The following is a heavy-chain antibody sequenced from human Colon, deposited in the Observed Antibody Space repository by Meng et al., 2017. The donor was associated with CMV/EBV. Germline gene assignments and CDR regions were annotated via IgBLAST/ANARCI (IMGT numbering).Heavy chain of an antibody. CDR2: ITFSTTI. V-gene: IGHV3-48*04. D-gene: IGHD4-11*01. CDR3: ARIRVSNLVDFDS. Sequence: GGSLRLFCAASGFTFSSYGMNWLRQAPGKGLEWVACITFSTTIYYADSVKGRFTISRDNAKNSLFLQMNSLRVEDTAVYYCARIRVSNLVDFDSWGQGTLVTVSS. J-gene: IGHJ4*02. CDR1: GFTFSSYG.